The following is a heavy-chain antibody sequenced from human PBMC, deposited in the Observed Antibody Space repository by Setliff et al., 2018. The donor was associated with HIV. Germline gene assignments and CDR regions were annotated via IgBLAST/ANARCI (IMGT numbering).Heavy chain of an antibody. CDR2: INAGNGNT. V-gene: IGHV1-3*01. CDR1: GYTFTSYP. D-gene: IGHD2-2*01. Sequence: GASVKVSCKGSGYTFTSYPIHWVRQAPGQRLEWMGWINAGNGNTKYSQRFQGRVTITRDTSASTAYMELSSLRFEDTAVYYCARLPSAAMWGGGAFDIWGQGTMVNVSS. CDR3: ARLPSAAMWGGGAFDI. J-gene: IGHJ3*02.